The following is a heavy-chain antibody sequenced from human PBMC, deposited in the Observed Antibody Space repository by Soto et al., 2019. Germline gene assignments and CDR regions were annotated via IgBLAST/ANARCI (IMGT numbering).Heavy chain of an antibody. CDR1: GGSFSGYY. D-gene: IGHD1-26*01. J-gene: IGHJ5*02. V-gene: IGHV4-34*01. Sequence: SETLSLTCAVYGGSFSGYYWTWIRQPPGKGLEWIGEINHSGRTNYNPSLKSRVTISVDTSKNQFSLKLSSVTAADTAVYYCAGSGTGLLDPWGQGTLVTVSS. CDR3: AGSGTGLLDP. CDR2: INHSGRT.